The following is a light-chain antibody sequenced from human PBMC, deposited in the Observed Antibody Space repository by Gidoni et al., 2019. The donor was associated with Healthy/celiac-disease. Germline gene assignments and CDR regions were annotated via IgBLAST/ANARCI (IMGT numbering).Light chain of an antibody. CDR3: QQSYSTLLT. J-gene: IGKJ4*01. CDR2: AAS. CDR1: QSISSY. V-gene: IGKV1-39*01. Sequence: DIQMTQSPSSLSASVGDRVTITCRASQSISSYLNLYQQKPGKAPKLLIYAASSLQSGVPSRFSGSVSGTDFTLTISSLQHEDFATYYCQQSYSTLLTFGGGTKVEIK.